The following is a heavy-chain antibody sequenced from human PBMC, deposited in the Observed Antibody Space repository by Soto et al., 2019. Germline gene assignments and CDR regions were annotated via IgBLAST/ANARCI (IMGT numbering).Heavy chain of an antibody. J-gene: IGHJ5*02. CDR1: GGSFSGYY. CDR2: INHSGST. D-gene: IGHD6-13*01. Sequence: SETLSLTCAVYGGSFSGYYWSWIRQPPGKGLEWIGEINHSGSTNYNPSLKGRVTISVDTSKNQFSLKLSSVTAADTAVYYCARGHIAAAGTSNWFDPWGQGTLVTVSS. CDR3: ARGHIAAAGTSNWFDP. V-gene: IGHV4-34*01.